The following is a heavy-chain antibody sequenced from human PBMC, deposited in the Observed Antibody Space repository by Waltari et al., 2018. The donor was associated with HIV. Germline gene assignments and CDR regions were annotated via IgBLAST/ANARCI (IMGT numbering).Heavy chain of an antibody. J-gene: IGHJ4*02. V-gene: IGHV4-39*07. D-gene: IGHD5-12*01. CDR3: ARDPRGYTGSDYGAYGLDH. CDR2: IYYSGTST. CDR1: GVSISSGGHY. Sequence: QLQLQESGPGLVKPSETLSLTCNVSGVSISSGGHYWGWIRQPPGKGLEWIASIYYSGTSTYYNPSLKSRVAMSVDTSKNQFSLTLTSVTAADTAVYYCARDPRGYTGSDYGAYGLDHWGQGTPVTVSS.